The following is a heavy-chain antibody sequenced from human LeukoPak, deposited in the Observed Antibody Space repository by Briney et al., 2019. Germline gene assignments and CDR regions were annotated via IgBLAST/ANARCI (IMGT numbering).Heavy chain of an antibody. CDR1: GGTFSSYA. CDR2: IIPILGIA. CDR3: ARDFGSSAE. Sequence: ASVKVSCKASGGTFSSYAISWVRQAPGQGLEWMGRIIPILGIANYAQKFQGRVTITADKSASTAYMELSSLRSEDTAVYYCARDFGSSAEWGQGTLVTVSS. V-gene: IGHV1-69*04. J-gene: IGHJ4*02. D-gene: IGHD3-16*01.